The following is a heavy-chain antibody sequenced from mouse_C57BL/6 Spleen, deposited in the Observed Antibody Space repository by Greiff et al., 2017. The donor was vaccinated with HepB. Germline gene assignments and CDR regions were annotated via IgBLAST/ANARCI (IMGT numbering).Heavy chain of an antibody. V-gene: IGHV1-72*01. J-gene: IGHJ3*01. CDR3: TRGIADGRGFAY. CDR1: GYTFTSYW. D-gene: IGHD2-3*01. Sequence: QVQLQQSGAELVKPGASVKLSCKASGYTFTSYWMHWVKQRPGRGLEWIGRIDPNSGGTKYNEKFKSKATLTVDKPSSTAYMQLSCLTSEDSAVYYGTRGIADGRGFAYWGQGTLVTVSA. CDR2: IDPNSGGT.